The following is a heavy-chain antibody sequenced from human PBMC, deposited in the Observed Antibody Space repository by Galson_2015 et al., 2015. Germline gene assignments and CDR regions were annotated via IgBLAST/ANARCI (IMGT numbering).Heavy chain of an antibody. CDR1: GFTVRSNY. V-gene: IGHV3-53*01. Sequence: SLRLSCAASGFTVRSNYMSWVRQAPGKGLEWVSVLYSDGTTTYYADSVKGRFTISRDSSKNTLYLQMNSLRAEDTAVYYCARVMVAASEDYFDYWGQGTLVTVSS. CDR3: ARVMVAASEDYFDY. J-gene: IGHJ4*02. D-gene: IGHD5-12*01. CDR2: LYSDGTTT.